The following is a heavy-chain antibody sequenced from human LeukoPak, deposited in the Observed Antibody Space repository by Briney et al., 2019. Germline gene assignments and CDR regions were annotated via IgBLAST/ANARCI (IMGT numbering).Heavy chain of an antibody. CDR1: GGSISTSY. CDR2: THFSGST. CDR3: ARAKAAGSYDF. D-gene: IGHD6-13*01. J-gene: IGHJ4*02. V-gene: IGHV4-59*01. Sequence: PSETLSLTCTVSGGSISTSYWTWIRQPPGKGLEWIGYTHFSGSTNYNPSLKSRATTSLDRAKNQISLTLTSVTAADTAVYFCARAKAAGSYDFWGQGTLVTVSS.